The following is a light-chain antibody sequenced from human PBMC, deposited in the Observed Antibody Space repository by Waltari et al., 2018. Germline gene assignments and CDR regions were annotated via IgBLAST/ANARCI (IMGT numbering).Light chain of an antibody. CDR3: QQYLSPPLT. V-gene: IGKV4-1*01. CDR1: QSVLYSSNNKNY. Sequence: DIVMTQSPDSLPVSLGERATLHCRSSQSVLYSSNNKNYLTWFHQRPGRHPKLPISWASTRESGVPDRSSGSGSRTDCTLTISSLQAEDVAVYYCQQYLSPPLTFGPGTQVEIK. CDR2: WAS. J-gene: IGKJ3*01.